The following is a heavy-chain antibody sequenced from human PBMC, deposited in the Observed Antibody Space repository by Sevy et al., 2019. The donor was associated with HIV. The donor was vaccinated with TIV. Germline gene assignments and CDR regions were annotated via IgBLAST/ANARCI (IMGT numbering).Heavy chain of an antibody. V-gene: IGHV3-49*03. CDR2: IRSKAYGGTT. D-gene: IGHD3-16*01. J-gene: IGHJ4*02. CDR3: TRANRSYVWVRWNY. Sequence: GGSLRLSCTASGFTFGDYAMSWFRQAPGKGLEWVGFIRSKAYGGTTEYAASVKGRFTISRDDSKSIAYVQMNSLKTEDTAVYYCTRANRSYVWVRWNYWGQGTLVTVSS. CDR1: GFTFGDYA.